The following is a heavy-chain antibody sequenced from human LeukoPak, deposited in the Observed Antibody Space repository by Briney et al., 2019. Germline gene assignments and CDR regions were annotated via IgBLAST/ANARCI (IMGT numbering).Heavy chain of an antibody. Sequence: ASVKVSCKASGYTFTSYGISWVQQAPGQGLEGMGWISAYNGNPNYPQTLQGRVTMTTDTSPSTPYMELRSLRSDDTAVYYCARGDYYDSSGQERTDYWGQGTLVTVSS. V-gene: IGHV1-18*01. D-gene: IGHD3-22*01. CDR3: ARGDYYDSSGQERTDY. CDR2: ISAYNGNP. J-gene: IGHJ4*02. CDR1: GYTFTSYG.